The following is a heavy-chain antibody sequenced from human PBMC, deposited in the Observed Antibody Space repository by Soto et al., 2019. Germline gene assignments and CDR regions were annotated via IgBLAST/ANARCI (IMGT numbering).Heavy chain of an antibody. CDR3: ARLATRYYFDY. D-gene: IGHD1-1*01. Sequence: QVQLQESGPGLVKPSETLSLTCTVSGGSISSYYWSWIRQPPGKGLEWIGYIYYSGSTNYNPSLKSRVTISVDTSKNQFSLKMSSVTAADTALYYCARLATRYYFDYWGQGTLVTVSS. V-gene: IGHV4-59*01. J-gene: IGHJ4*02. CDR2: IYYSGST. CDR1: GGSISSYY.